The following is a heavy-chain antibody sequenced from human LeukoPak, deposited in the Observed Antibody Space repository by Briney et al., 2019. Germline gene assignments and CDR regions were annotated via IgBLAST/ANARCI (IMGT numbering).Heavy chain of an antibody. V-gene: IGHV3-30-3*01. CDR2: ISYDGSNK. J-gene: IGHJ4*02. CDR1: GFTFGNYA. Sequence: GGSLRLSCASSGFTFGNYAMHWVRQAPGKGLEWVTVISYDGSNKFYADSVKGRFTISRDNSKNTLYLQMNRLRAEDTAVYYCARLYYDYVWGSYPYDYWGQGTLVTVSS. D-gene: IGHD3-16*02. CDR3: ARLYYDYVWGSYPYDY.